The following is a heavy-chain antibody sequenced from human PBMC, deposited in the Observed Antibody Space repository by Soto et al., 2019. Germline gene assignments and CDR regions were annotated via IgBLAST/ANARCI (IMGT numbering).Heavy chain of an antibody. CDR1: GYTLTELS. D-gene: IGHD2-8*02. J-gene: IGHJ3*02. CDR2: FDPEDGET. CDR3: GRCGGWTTGVDGFDI. V-gene: IGHV1-24*01. Sequence: ASVKVSCKVSGYTLTELSMHWVRQAPGKGLEWMGGFDPEDGETIYAQKFQGRVTMTEDTSTDTAYMELSSLRSEDTAVYYCGRCGGWTTGVDGFDIWGQGTMVTVSS.